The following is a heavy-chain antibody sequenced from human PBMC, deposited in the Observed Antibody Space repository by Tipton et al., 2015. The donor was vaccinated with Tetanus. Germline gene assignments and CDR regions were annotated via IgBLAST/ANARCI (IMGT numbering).Heavy chain of an antibody. CDR2: IFYSGST. J-gene: IGHJ3*01. Sequence: GLVKPSETLSLTCTVSGDSMNKYYWSWIRQPPGKGLEWVSYIFYSGSTNYNPSLKSRVSISMYTSKNQISLKLSSVTAADTAVYFCARRIYCTSGMCFDAFDLWGPGTRVTVSS. D-gene: IGHD2-8*01. CDR1: GDSMNKYY. V-gene: IGHV4-59*01. CDR3: ARRIYCTSGMCFDAFDL.